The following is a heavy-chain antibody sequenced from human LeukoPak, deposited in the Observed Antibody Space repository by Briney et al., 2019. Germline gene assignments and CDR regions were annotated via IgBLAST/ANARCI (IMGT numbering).Heavy chain of an antibody. Sequence: PGGSLRLSCAASGFTFSSYWMSWVRQAPGKGLEWVANIKQDGSEKYYVDSVKGRFTISRDNAKNSLYLQMNSLRAEDTAVYYCARDRIVSRRITIFNPIPRGSGSPDYWGQGTLVTVSS. J-gene: IGHJ4*02. CDR3: ARDRIVSRRITIFNPIPRGSGSPDY. CDR2: IKQDGSEK. D-gene: IGHD3-3*01. CDR1: GFTFSSYW. V-gene: IGHV3-7*01.